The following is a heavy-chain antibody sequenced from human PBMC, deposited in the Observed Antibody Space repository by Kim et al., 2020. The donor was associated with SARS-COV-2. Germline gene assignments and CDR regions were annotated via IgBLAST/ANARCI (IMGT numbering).Heavy chain of an antibody. CDR3: ARVYGDYDYYFDY. J-gene: IGHJ4*02. V-gene: IGHV3-7*04. Sequence: YGASVKGRFTISRDNAKNSLYLQMNSLRAEDTAVYYCARVYGDYDYYFDYWGQGTLVTVSS. D-gene: IGHD4-17*01.